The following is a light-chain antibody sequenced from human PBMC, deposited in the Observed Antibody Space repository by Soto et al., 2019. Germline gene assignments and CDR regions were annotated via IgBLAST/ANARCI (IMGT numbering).Light chain of an antibody. CDR3: CSYAGSSTFGV. J-gene: IGLJ2*01. CDR2: EGS. Sequence: QSVLTQPASVSGSPGQSITISCTGTSSDVGTNNLVSWYQQHPGKAPKLMIYEGSTRPSGVSNRFSGSKSGNTASLTISGLQAEDEADYYCCSYAGSSTFGVFGGGTKLTVL. CDR1: SSDVGTNNL. V-gene: IGLV2-23*03.